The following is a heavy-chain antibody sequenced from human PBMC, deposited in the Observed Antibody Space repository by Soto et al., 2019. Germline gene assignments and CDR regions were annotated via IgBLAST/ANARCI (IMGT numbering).Heavy chain of an antibody. J-gene: IGHJ4*02. D-gene: IGHD1-26*01. CDR1: GFTFTSYG. Sequence: GASLKVSCKASGFTFTSYGISWMRQSPGQGLEWMGWISAYNGNTNYAQKLQGRVTMTTDTSTSTAYMELRSLRSDDTAVYYCARDAGVSGELYYWGQGTLVTVSS. V-gene: IGHV1-18*01. CDR3: ARDAGVSGELYY. CDR2: ISAYNGNT.